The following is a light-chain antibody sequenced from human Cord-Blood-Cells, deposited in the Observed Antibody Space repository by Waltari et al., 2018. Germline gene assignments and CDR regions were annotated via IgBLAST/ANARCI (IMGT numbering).Light chain of an antibody. CDR3: GTWDSSLSVV. CDR1: SPNIGNNY. Sequence: QSVLTQPPSVSSAPGQKVTISCSGSSPNIGNNYVSWYQQLPGTAPQLLSYDNNTRPAGIPDRFSGSKSGTSATLGITGLQTGDEADYYCGTWDSSLSVVFGGGTKLTVL. J-gene: IGLJ2*01. V-gene: IGLV1-51*01. CDR2: DNN.